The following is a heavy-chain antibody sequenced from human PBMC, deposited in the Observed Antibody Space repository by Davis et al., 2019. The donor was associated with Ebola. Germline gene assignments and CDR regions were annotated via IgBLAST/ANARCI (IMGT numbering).Heavy chain of an antibody. CDR2: IDPSDSYT. CDR3: ARRCIAGGGRYYWFDP. Sequence: GESLKISCQGSGYSFTSYWISWVRQMPGKGLEWMGRIDPSDSYTNYSPSFQGHVTISVDKSISTAFLQWSSLKASDTAMYYCARRCIAGGGRYYWFDPWGQGTLVTVSS. V-gene: IGHV5-10-1*01. CDR1: GYSFTSYW. J-gene: IGHJ5*02. D-gene: IGHD6-13*01.